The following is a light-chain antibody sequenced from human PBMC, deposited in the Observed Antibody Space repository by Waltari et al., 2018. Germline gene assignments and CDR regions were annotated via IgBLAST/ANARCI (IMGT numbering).Light chain of an antibody. CDR3: QQYNSYSHT. Sequence: DIQLTQSPSTLSASLGDRVTLTCRASQSISSWLAWYQQKPGKAPKLLIYKASSLESGVPSRFSGSGSGTEFTLTISSLQPDDFATYYCQQYNSYSHTFGQGTKLEIK. CDR1: QSISSW. CDR2: KAS. V-gene: IGKV1-5*03. J-gene: IGKJ2*01.